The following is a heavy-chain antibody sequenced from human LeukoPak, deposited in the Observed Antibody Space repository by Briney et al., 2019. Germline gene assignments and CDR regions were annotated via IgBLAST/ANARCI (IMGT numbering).Heavy chain of an antibody. V-gene: IGHV1-69*01. CDR1: GGTFSSYA. D-gene: IGHD3-22*01. Sequence: PVKVSCKASGGTFSSYAISWVRQAPGQGLEWMGGIIPIFGTANYAQKFQGRVTITADESTSTAYMELSSLRSEDTAVYYCARRYSSGPFSYFDYWGQGTLVTVSS. J-gene: IGHJ4*02. CDR3: ARRYSSGPFSYFDY. CDR2: IIPIFGTA.